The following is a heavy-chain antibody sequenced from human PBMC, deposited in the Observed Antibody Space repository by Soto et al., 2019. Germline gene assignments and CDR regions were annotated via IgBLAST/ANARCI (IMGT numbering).Heavy chain of an antibody. CDR2: IGTAGDT. CDR1: GFTFSSYD. D-gene: IGHD2-15*01. J-gene: IGHJ4*02. CDR3: ARAYCSGGSCYSGSDY. V-gene: IGHV3-13*01. Sequence: EVQLVESGGGLVQPGGSLRLSCAASGFTFSSYDMHWVRQATGKGLEWVSAIGTAGDTYYPGSVKGRFTISRENAQNSLDLQMNSLRAGDTAVYYCARAYCSGGSCYSGSDYWGQGTLFTVSS.